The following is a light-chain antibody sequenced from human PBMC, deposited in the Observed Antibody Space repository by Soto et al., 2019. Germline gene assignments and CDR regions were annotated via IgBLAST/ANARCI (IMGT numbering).Light chain of an antibody. CDR3: SSYTSTNII. V-gene: IGLV2-14*01. Sequence: QSALTQPPSASGSPGQSVTISCTGTSSDVGDNYVSWYQQHLGKAPKLIIYEVSNRPSGVSNRFSGSKSGNTASLTISGLQAEDEADYYCSSYTSTNIIFGGGTKLTVL. CDR1: SSDVGDNY. CDR2: EVS. J-gene: IGLJ2*01.